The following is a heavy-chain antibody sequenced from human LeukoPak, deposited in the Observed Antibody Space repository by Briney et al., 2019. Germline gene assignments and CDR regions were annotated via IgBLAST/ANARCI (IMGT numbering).Heavy chain of an antibody. CDR2: ISGYNGNT. CDR1: GYRFSSYG. V-gene: IGHV1-18*01. J-gene: IGHJ5*02. CDR3: AREENWFDP. Sequence: GASVKVSCKASGYRFSSYGVSWLRQAPGQRLEWMGWISGYNGNTNYAQKFQGRVSMTTDTSTSTAYMELRSLRSDDTAVYYCAREENWFDPWGQGTLVTVSS.